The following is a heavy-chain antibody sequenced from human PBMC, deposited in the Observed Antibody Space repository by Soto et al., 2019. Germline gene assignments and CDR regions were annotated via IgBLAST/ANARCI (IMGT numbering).Heavy chain of an antibody. CDR1: GFTFSNFE. D-gene: IGHD3-9*01. J-gene: IGHJ6*02. CDR3: ARAECSSPDCLTAYYSRGLDV. CDR2: INTAGSTK. Sequence: GGSLRLSCAASGFTFSNFEMHWVRQAPGKGLEWVSYINTAGSTKYYAESVKGRFTISRDNARNSLFLQMNSLRAEDTAVYYCARAECSSPDCLTAYYSRGLDVWGQGSTVTVSS. V-gene: IGHV3-48*03.